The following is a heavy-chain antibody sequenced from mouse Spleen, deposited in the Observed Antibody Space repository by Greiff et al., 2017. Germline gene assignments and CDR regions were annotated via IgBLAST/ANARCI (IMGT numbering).Heavy chain of an antibody. CDR2: IYPSDSET. D-gene: IGHD4-1*01. CDR1: GYTFTSYW. V-gene: IGHV1-61*01. Sequence: QVQLKQPGAELVRPGSSVKLSCKASGYTFTSYWMDWVKQRPGQGLEWIGNIYPSDSETHYNQKFKDKATLTVDKSSSTAYMQLSSLTSEDSAVYYCARSWDDWYFDVWGTGTTVTVSS. J-gene: IGHJ1*03. CDR3: ARSWDDWYFDV.